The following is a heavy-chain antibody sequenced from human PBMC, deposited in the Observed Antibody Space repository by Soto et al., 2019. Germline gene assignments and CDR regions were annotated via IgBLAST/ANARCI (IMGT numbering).Heavy chain of an antibody. Sequence: EVQLVESGGGLVQPGGSLRLSCVDSGFTFSSYWMSWVRQAPVKGLEWVGNIKQDGSEENYVDSVKGRFTISRDNDQTSMYRQMNSLRVEDTAVYYSARIAASGRGWDVWGQGTTVVVSS. D-gene: IGHD6-13*01. CDR3: ARIAASGRGWDV. J-gene: IGHJ6*02. V-gene: IGHV3-7*01. CDR2: IKQDGSEE. CDR1: GFTFSSYW.